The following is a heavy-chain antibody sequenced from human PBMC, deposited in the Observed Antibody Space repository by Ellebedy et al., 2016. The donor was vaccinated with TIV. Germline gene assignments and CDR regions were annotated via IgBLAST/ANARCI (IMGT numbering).Heavy chain of an antibody. CDR1: SYTFTSYG. CDR3: ARMDTAMVRAYYGMDV. J-gene: IGHJ6*02. V-gene: IGHV1-18*04. D-gene: IGHD5-18*01. CDR2: ISAYNGNT. Sequence: ASVKVSXKASSYTFTSYGISWVRQAPGQGLEWMGWISAYNGNTNYAQKLQGRVTMTTDTSTSTAYMELRSLRSDDTAVYYCARMDTAMVRAYYGMDVWGQGTTVTVSS.